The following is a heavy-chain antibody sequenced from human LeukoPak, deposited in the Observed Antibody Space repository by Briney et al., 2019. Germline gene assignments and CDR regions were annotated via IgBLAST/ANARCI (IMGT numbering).Heavy chain of an antibody. CDR3: AREDNWNDAPIDY. D-gene: IGHD1-20*01. V-gene: IGHV1-69*13. J-gene: IGHJ4*02. Sequence: GASVKVSCKASGGTFSSYATSWVRQAPGQGLEWMGGIIPIFGTANYAQKFQGRVTITADESTSTAYMELSSLGSEDTAVYYCAREDNWNDAPIDYWGQGTLVTVSS. CDR2: IIPIFGTA. CDR1: GGTFSSYA.